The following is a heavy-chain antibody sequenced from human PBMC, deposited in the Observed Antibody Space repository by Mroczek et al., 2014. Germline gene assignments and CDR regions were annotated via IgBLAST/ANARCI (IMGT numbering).Heavy chain of an antibody. CDR3: ARAIAARPEEYY. J-gene: IGHJ4*02. D-gene: IGHD6-6*01. CDR2: IYYSGST. CDR1: GGSISSGGYY. Sequence: QVQLQQWGPGLVKPSQTLSLTCTVSGGSISSGGYYWSWIRQHPGKGLEWIGYIYYSGSTYYNPSLKSRVTISVDTSKNQFSLKLSSVTAADTAVYYCARAIAARPEEYYWGQGTLVTVSS. V-gene: IGHV4-31*03.